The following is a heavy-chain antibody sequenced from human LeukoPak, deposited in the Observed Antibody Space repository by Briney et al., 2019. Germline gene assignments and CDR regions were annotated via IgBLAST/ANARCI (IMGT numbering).Heavy chain of an antibody. Sequence: TSQTLSLTCAVSGDSISSGGYSWSWIRQPPGKGLEWIAYIYHSGSPSYNPPLKSRVTISVDQSKNQFSLKLTSVTAADTAVYYCARGGQLPSYKGFWFDPWGQGTLVTVSS. J-gene: IGHJ5*02. V-gene: IGHV4-30-2*01. CDR2: IYHSGSP. CDR3: ARGGQLPSYKGFWFDP. CDR1: GDSISSGGYS. D-gene: IGHD2-2*01.